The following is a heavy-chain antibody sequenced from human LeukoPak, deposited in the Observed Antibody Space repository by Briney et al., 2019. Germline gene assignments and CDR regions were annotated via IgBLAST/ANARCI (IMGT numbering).Heavy chain of an antibody. Sequence: PGGSLRLSCSASGFTFSSYAMHWVRQAPGKGLEWVAVISYDGSNKYYADSVKGRFTISRDNSKNTLYLQMNSLRAEDTAVYYCAGLNAFDIWGQGTMVTVSS. V-gene: IGHV3-30*04. CDR2: ISYDGSNK. CDR3: AGLNAFDI. CDR1: GFTFSSYA. J-gene: IGHJ3*02.